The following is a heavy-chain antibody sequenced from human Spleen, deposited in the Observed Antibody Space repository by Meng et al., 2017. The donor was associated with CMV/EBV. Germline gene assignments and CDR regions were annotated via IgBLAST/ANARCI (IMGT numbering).Heavy chain of an antibody. CDR2: INHSGST. Sequence: SETLSLTCTVSGGSISSYYWSWIRQPPGKGLEWIGEINHSGSTNYNPSLKSRVTISVDTSKNQFSLKLSSVTAADTAVYYCASGPPYSSSWYYFDYWGQGTLVTVSS. V-gene: IGHV4-34*01. CDR3: ASGPPYSSSWYYFDY. J-gene: IGHJ4*02. D-gene: IGHD6-13*01. CDR1: GGSISSYY.